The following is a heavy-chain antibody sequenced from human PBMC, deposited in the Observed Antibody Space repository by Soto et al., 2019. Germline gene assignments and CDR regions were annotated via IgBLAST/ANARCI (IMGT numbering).Heavy chain of an antibody. D-gene: IGHD5-18*01. V-gene: IGHV1-69*06. CDR2: NIPIFGTA. Sequence: QVQLVQSGAEVKKPGSSVKVSCKASGGTFSSYAISWVRQATGPGLEWMGGNIPIFGTANYAQKFQGRVTITADKSTSTVYMELSSLRSEATAAYYCAGSASGLDTDLRGWFDPCGQGTLVTFSS. CDR1: GGTFSSYA. J-gene: IGHJ5*02. CDR3: AGSASGLDTDLRGWFDP.